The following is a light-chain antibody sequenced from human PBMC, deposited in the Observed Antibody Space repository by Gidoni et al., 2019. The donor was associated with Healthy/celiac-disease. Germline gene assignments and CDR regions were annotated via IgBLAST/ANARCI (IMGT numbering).Light chain of an antibody. J-gene: IGKJ2*01. V-gene: IGKV1-39*01. CDR1: QSISSY. Sequence: DIQMTQSPSSLSASVGDSVTITCRTSQSISSYLNLYQQKPGKAPRHRIYAASSLQSGIPSRFSGSGSGTDITLTISSMQPEDFATYYCHQSYSTPPPYTFGQGTKLEIK. CDR3: HQSYSTPPPYT. CDR2: AAS.